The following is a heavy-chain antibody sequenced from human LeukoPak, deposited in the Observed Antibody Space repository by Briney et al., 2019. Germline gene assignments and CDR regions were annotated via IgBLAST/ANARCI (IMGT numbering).Heavy chain of an antibody. CDR2: INHSGST. CDR1: GGSFSGYY. D-gene: IGHD2-2*02. J-gene: IGHJ3*02. CDR3: ARGFSRIVVVPAAITYAFDI. Sequence: SETLSLTCAVYGGSFSGYYWSWIRQPPGKGLEWIGEINHSGSTNYNPSLKSRVTISVDTSKNQFSLKLSSVTAADTAVYYCARGFSRIVVVPAAITYAFDIWGQGTMVTVSS. V-gene: IGHV4-34*01.